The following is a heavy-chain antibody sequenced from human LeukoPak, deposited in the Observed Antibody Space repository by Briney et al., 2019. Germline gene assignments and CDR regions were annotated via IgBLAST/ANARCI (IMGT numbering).Heavy chain of an antibody. CDR2: INHSGST. CDR3: ASNLYYYDSSATGN. CDR1: GGSFSGYY. J-gene: IGHJ4*02. Sequence: SETLSLTCAVYGGSFSGYYWSLIRQPPWKGLEWVGEINHSGSTNYNPSLKSRVTISVDTSKNQFSLKLSSVTAADTAVYYCASNLYYYDSSATGNWGQGTLVTVSS. D-gene: IGHD3-22*01. V-gene: IGHV4-34*01.